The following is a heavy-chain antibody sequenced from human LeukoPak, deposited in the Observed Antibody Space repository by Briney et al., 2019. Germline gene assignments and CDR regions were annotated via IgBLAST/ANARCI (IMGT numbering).Heavy chain of an antibody. D-gene: IGHD3-16*01. CDR2: IYHRGGTT. J-gene: IGHJ5*01. V-gene: IGHV4-38-2*01. CDR3: ARYDSRGGGCTLFDS. Sequence: SETLSLTCAVSGYSISTAYYWGWIRQTPGKGLEWIGRIYHRGGTTSYNPSLESRVSISGDTYKNQFTLRLASVTAADTAVYYCARYDSRGGGCTLFDSWGQGILVTISS. CDR1: GYSISTAYY.